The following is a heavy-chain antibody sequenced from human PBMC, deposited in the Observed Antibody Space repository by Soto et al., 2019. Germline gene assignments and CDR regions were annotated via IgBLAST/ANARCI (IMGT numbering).Heavy chain of an antibody. CDR3: ARARYGDYEGIWFDP. J-gene: IGHJ5*02. Sequence: QVQLVESGGGVVQPGRSLRLSCAASGFTFSSYGMHWVRQAPGKGLEWVAVISYDGSNKYYADSVKGRFTISRDNSKNTLYLQMNSLRAEDTAVYYCARARYGDYEGIWFDPWGQGTLVTVSS. CDR1: GFTFSSYG. V-gene: IGHV3-30*03. CDR2: ISYDGSNK. D-gene: IGHD4-17*01.